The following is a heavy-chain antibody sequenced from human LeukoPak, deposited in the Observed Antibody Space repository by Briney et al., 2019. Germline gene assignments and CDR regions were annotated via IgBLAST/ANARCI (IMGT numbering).Heavy chain of an antibody. V-gene: IGHV3-33*08. CDR2: IWYDGSNQ. CDR3: AREAGYSNGWYGFDN. Sequence: GGSLRLSCAASGFTFSHSYMHWVRQAPGKGLEWVAVIWYDGSNQYYAGSVKGRFTISRDNSKNTLFLQMNSLRGEDTAVYYCAREAGYSNGWYGFDNWGQGTLVTVSS. CDR1: GFTFSHSY. J-gene: IGHJ4*02. D-gene: IGHD6-19*01.